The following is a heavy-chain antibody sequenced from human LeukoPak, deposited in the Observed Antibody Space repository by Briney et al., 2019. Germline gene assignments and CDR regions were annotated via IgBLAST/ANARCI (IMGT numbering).Heavy chain of an antibody. CDR1: RELFISHTW. J-gene: IGHJ4*02. CDR3: ARVRVLGYGDYLYYFDY. CDR2: ISLSGSGST. D-gene: IGHD4-17*01. Sequence: ASETLSLTCAISRELFISHTWWSWVRQPPGRGLEWLGQISLSGSGSTNYNPSLKSRVTISVDKSKNQFSLKLSSVTAADTAVYYCARVRVLGYGDYLYYFDYWGQGTLVTVSS. V-gene: IGHV4-4*02.